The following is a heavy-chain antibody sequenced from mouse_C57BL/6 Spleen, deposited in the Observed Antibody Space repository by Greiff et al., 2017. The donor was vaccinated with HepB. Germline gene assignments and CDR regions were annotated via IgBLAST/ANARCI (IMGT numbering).Heavy chain of an antibody. V-gene: IGHV10-1*01. J-gene: IGHJ2*01. CDR3: VRHGGKGFDY. CDR2: IRSKSNNYAT. Sequence: EVKLMESGGGLVQPKGSLKLSCAASGFSFNTYAMNWVRQAPGKGLEWVARIRSKSNNYATYYADSVKDRFTISRDDSESMLYLQMNNLKTEDTAMYYCVRHGGKGFDYWGQGTTLTVSS. CDR1: GFSFNTYA.